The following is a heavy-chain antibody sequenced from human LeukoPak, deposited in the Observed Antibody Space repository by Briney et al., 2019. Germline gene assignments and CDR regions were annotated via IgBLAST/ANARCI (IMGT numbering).Heavy chain of an antibody. V-gene: IGHV3-48*03. CDR3: ARHTYSSDWFLDAFDI. Sequence: GGSLRLSCAASGFTFSSYEMNWVRQAPGKGLEWVSYISSSGSTIYYADSVKGRFTISRDNAKNSLHLQMNSLRAEDTAVYYCARHTYSSDWFLDAFDIWGQGTMVTVSS. CDR2: ISSSGSTI. D-gene: IGHD6-19*01. J-gene: IGHJ3*02. CDR1: GFTFSSYE.